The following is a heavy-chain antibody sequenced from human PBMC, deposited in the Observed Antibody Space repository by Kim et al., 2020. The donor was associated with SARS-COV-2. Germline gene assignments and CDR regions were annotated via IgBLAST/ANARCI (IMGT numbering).Heavy chain of an antibody. CDR2: ISSSSSTI. CDR3: AREGVRGVIFRHLEY. J-gene: IGHJ4*02. D-gene: IGHD3-10*01. CDR1: GFTFSSYS. Sequence: GGSLRLSCAASGFTFSSYSMNWVRQAPGKGLEWVSYISSSSSTIYYADSVKGRFTISRDNAKNSLYLQMNSLRDEDTAVYYCAREGVRGVIFRHLEYWVQGTLVTVSS. V-gene: IGHV3-48*02.